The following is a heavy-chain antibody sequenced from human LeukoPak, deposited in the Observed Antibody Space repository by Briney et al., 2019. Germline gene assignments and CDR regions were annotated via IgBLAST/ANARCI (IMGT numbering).Heavy chain of an antibody. D-gene: IGHD6-19*01. CDR1: GGSIRSYY. J-gene: IGHJ4*02. Sequence: SETLSLTCTVSGGSIRSYYWSWIRQPPGKGLEWIGYIYYSGSTNYNPSLKSRVTISVDTSKNQFSLKVSSVTAADTAVYYCARGGSGWLFDYWGQGTLVTVSS. CDR2: IYYSGST. CDR3: ARGGSGWLFDY. V-gene: IGHV4-59*01.